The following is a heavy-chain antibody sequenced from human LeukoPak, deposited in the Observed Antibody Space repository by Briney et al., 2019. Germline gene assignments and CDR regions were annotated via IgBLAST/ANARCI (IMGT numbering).Heavy chain of an antibody. V-gene: IGHV3-15*07. CDR2: IKTNAEGGTL. Sequence: GYLRLSCAASGFSYSNVWMNWVRQPPGEGLEWVGRIKTNAEGGTLDYTAPVKGRFTISRDDSKNTLYLQMDSLEVEDTGMYYCTTGIDYEGGYWGQGTLVTVSS. CDR3: TTGIDYEGGY. D-gene: IGHD3-16*01. J-gene: IGHJ4*02. CDR1: GFSYSNVW.